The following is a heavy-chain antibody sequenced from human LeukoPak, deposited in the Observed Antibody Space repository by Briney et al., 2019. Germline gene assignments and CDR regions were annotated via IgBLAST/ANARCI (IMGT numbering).Heavy chain of an antibody. CDR2: ISWNSGSI. Sequence: QPGRSLRLSCAASGFTFDDYAMHWVRQAPGKGLEWVSGISWNSGSIGYADSVKGRFTISRDNAKNSLYLQMNGLRAEDTALYYCAKSGIDYYDSSGYYWPFDYWGQGTLVTVSS. D-gene: IGHD3-22*01. J-gene: IGHJ4*02. CDR3: AKSGIDYYDSSGYYWPFDY. V-gene: IGHV3-9*01. CDR1: GFTFDDYA.